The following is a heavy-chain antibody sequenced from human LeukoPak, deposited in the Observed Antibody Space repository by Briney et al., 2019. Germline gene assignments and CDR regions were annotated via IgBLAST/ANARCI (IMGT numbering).Heavy chain of an antibody. Sequence: SETLSLTCTVPCGSISSYYWSWIRQPPGKGLEWIGYIYYSGGTNYNPSLKSRVTISVDTSKNQFSLKLSSVTAADTAVYYCARHRKFRFREASGGFDYWGQGTLVTVSS. CDR1: CGSISSYY. D-gene: IGHD5-24*01. CDR2: IYYSGGT. J-gene: IGHJ4*02. CDR3: ARHRKFRFREASGGFDY. V-gene: IGHV4-59*08.